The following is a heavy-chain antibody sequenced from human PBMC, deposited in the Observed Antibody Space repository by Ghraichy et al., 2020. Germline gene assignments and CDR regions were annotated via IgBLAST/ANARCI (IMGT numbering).Heavy chain of an antibody. J-gene: IGHJ2*01. CDR2: IYYSGST. Sequence: SETLSLTCTVSGGSISSTSYYWGWIRQPPGKGLEWIGSIYYSGSTYYNPSLKSRVTISVDTSKNQFSLKLSSVTAADTAVYYCARRRIDYGDYGRPWWYFDLWGRGTLVTVSS. V-gene: IGHV4-39*01. CDR3: ARRRIDYGDYGRPWWYFDL. D-gene: IGHD4-17*01. CDR1: GGSISSTSYY.